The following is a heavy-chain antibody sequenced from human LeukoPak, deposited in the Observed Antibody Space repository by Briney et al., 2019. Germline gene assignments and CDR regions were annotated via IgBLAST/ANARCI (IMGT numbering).Heavy chain of an antibody. Sequence: GINWNGGSTGYADSVKGRFTISRDNAKNSLYLQMNSLRAEDTALYYCARAGYTYVSPMTDYWGQGTLVTVSS. CDR3: ARAGYTYVSPMTDY. CDR2: INWNGGST. D-gene: IGHD5-18*01. V-gene: IGHV3-20*03. J-gene: IGHJ4*02.